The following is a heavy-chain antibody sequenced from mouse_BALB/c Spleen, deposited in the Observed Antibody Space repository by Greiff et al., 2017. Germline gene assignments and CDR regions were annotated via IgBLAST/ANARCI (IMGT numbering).Heavy chain of an antibody. CDR3: AREGGDYIDWYFDV. Sequence: VKLQQSGPELVKPGASVKISCKASGYAFSSSWMNWVKQRPGQGLEWIGRIYPGDGDTNYNGKFKGKATLTADKSSSTAYMQLSSLTSVDSAVFFCAREGGDYIDWYFDVWGAGTTVTVSS. CDR2: IYPGDGDT. V-gene: IGHV1-82*01. D-gene: IGHD1-3*01. J-gene: IGHJ1*01. CDR1: GYAFSSSW.